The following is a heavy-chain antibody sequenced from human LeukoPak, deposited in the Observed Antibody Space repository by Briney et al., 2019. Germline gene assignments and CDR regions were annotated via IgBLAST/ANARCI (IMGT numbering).Heavy chain of an antibody. CDR3: ARDYPNYCISSSSYVQRFDP. CDR1: GYTFTSYA. CDR2: INTKTGNA. V-gene: IGHV7-4-1*02. J-gene: IGHJ5*02. D-gene: IGHD2-15*01. Sequence: GESLKISCKASGYTFTSYAMAWGRRAPGQGVQWMGYINTKTGNAVYAQPLTGRFVFSLDTSVRTAYLEINSLKSEDTALYYCARDYPNYCISSSSYVQRFDPWGQGTLVTVSS.